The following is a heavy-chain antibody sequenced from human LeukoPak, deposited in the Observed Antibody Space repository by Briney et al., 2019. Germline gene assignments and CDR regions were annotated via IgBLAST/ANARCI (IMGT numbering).Heavy chain of an antibody. J-gene: IGHJ4*02. Sequence: WASVKVSCKASGYTFTGYYMHWVRQAPGQGLEWMGRINPNNGATTYAQKLQGRVTITGDTSISTAYMELSSLRSDDTAVYYCTRETGSYHGNDYWGQGTLVTVSS. CDR2: INPNNGAT. CDR1: GYTFTGYY. CDR3: TRETGSYHGNDY. D-gene: IGHD1-26*01. V-gene: IGHV1-2*06.